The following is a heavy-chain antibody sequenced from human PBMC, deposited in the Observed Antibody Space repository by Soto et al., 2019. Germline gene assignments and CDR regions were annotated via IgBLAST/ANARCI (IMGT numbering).Heavy chain of an antibody. D-gene: IGHD5-12*01. CDR2: IYHSGTA. CDR3: ATAKSGYDYIDP. Sequence: QVQLQESGPGLVKPSQTLSLTCTVSGGSISNGGYYWTWIRQRPGKGLEWIGYIYHSGTAYYNPSLNSRLTISVDTSKNQFSPNLTSVTAADTAVYYWATAKSGYDYIDPWGQGTLVTVSS. V-gene: IGHV4-31*03. CDR1: GGSISNGGYY. J-gene: IGHJ5*02.